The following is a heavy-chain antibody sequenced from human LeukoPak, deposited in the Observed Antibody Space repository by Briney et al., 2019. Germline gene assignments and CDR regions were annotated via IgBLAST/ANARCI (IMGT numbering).Heavy chain of an antibody. D-gene: IGHD3-22*01. Sequence: GGSLRLSCAASGFTFSSYGMHWVRQAPGKGLEWVAVISYDGSNKYYADSVKGRFTIYRDNSKNTLYLQMNSLRAEDTAVYYRAKDAELYDSSGFYFDYWGQGTLVTVSS. V-gene: IGHV3-30*18. CDR2: ISYDGSNK. CDR1: GFTFSSYG. CDR3: AKDAELYDSSGFYFDY. J-gene: IGHJ4*02.